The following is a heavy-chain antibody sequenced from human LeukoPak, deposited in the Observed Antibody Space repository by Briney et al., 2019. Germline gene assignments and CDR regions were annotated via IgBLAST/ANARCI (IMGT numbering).Heavy chain of an antibody. CDR3: ARVVGSQAYDAFDI. Sequence: SQTLSLTCTVSGGSISSGSYYWSWIRQPAGKGLEWIGRIYTSGSTNYNPSLKSRVTISVDTSKNQFSLKLSSVTAADTAVYYCARVVGSQAYDAFDIWGQGTMVTVSS. CDR1: GGSISSGSYY. V-gene: IGHV4-61*02. CDR2: IYTSGST. D-gene: IGHD1-26*01. J-gene: IGHJ3*02.